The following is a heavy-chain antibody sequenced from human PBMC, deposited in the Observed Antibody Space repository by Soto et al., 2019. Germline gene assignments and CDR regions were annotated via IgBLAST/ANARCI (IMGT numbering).Heavy chain of an antibody. Sequence: SETLSLTCTVSGGSISSGGYYWTWIRQHPGKGLEWIGYNFYIGITYYTPSLKSRVTISLDTSKNQFSLKLSSVTAADTAVYYCARGSSIAGLYYGMDVWGQGTTVTVSS. J-gene: IGHJ6*02. CDR2: NFYIGIT. D-gene: IGHD6-6*01. CDR3: ARGSSIAGLYYGMDV. CDR1: GGSISSGGYY. V-gene: IGHV4-31*03.